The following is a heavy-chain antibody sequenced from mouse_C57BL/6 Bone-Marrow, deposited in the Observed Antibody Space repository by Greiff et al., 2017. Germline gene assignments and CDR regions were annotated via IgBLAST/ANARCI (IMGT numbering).Heavy chain of an antibody. J-gene: IGHJ3*01. D-gene: IGHD2-2*01. CDR1: GYTFTSYW. V-gene: IGHV1-55*01. CDR3: ESPSLRWLRCSFAY. CDR2: IYPGSGST. Sequence: VQLQQPGAELVKPGASVKMSCKASGYTFTSYWITWVKQRPGQGLEWIGDIYPGSGSTKYNEKFKSKATLTVDTSSSTAYMQLSSLTSEDSAVYFCESPSLRWLRCSFAYWGQGTLVTVSA.